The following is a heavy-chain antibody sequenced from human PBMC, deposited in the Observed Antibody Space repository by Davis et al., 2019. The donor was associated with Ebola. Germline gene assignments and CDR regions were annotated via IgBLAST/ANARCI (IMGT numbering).Heavy chain of an antibody. Sequence: MPSEILSLTCAVYGGSFSGYYWSWIRQPPGKGLEWIGEINHSGSTNYNPSLKSRVTISVDTSKNQFPLKLSSVTAADTAVYYCARLSITMVRGVRNYYYYGMDVWGQGTTVTVSS. J-gene: IGHJ6*02. CDR1: GGSFSGYY. CDR3: ARLSITMVRGVRNYYYYGMDV. V-gene: IGHV4-34*01. CDR2: INHSGST. D-gene: IGHD3-10*01.